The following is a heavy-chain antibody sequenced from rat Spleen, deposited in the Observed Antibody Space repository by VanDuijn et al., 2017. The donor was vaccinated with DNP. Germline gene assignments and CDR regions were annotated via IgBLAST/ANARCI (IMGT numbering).Heavy chain of an antibody. CDR2: IIYDGSSS. Sequence: EVQLVESGGGLVQPGNSLRLSCAASGFSFSDYAMAWVRQSPKKGLEWVATIIYDGSSSFYRDSVKGRFTISRDYAKTTLYLQMDSLRSEDTATYYCVRWYNSGSYFDYWGQGVMVTVSS. CDR1: GFSFSDYA. D-gene: IGHD4-3*01. V-gene: IGHV5-17*01. J-gene: IGHJ2*01. CDR3: VRWYNSGSYFDY.